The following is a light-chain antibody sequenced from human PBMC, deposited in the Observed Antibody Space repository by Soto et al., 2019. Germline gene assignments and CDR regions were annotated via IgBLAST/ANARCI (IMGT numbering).Light chain of an antibody. CDR1: QSVSSNY. Sequence: EIVLTQSPGTLPLSPGERATLSCRASQSVSSNYVVWYQQKPGQAPRPLIYGAASRATGIPDRFSGSGSGPDFTLTISRLEPEDFAVYYCKQYANSPFTFGQGTKLEIK. J-gene: IGKJ2*01. CDR2: GAA. V-gene: IGKV3-20*01. CDR3: KQYANSPFT.